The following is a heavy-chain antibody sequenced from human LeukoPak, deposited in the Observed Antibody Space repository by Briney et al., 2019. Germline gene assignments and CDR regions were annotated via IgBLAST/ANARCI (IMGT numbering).Heavy chain of an antibody. CDR2: ISGSGGST. V-gene: IGHV3-23*01. CDR1: GFTFSSYV. D-gene: IGHD4-17*01. J-gene: IGHJ6*03. Sequence: PGGSLRLSCAASGFTFSSYVMSWVRQAPGKGLEWVSAISGSGGSTYYADSVKGRFTISRDNSKNTLYLQMNSLRAEDTAVYYCAKTADYGDYVGDSDYYYYYMDVWGKGTTVTVSS. CDR3: AKTADYGDYVGDSDYYYYYMDV.